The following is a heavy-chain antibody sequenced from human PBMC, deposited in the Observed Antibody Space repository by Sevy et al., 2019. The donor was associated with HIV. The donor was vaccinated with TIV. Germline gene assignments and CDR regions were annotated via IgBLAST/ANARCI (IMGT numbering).Heavy chain of an antibody. Sequence: GGSLRLSCAASGFTFSSYSMNWVRQTPGKGLEWVSSISSSSYIYYAGSVKGRFTISRDNAKNSLYLQMNSLRAEDTAVYYCAREIVLDYWGQGTLVTVSS. V-gene: IGHV3-21*01. CDR1: GFTFSSYS. CDR3: AREIVLDY. J-gene: IGHJ4*02. D-gene: IGHD3-22*01. CDR2: ISSSSYI.